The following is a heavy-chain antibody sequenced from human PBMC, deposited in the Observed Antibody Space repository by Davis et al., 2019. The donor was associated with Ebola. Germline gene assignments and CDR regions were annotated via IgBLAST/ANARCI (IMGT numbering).Heavy chain of an antibody. D-gene: IGHD6-6*01. Sequence: PSETLSLTCAVYGGSFSGYYWSWIRQPPGKGLEWIGEINHSGSTNYNPSLKSRVTISVDTSKNQFSLKLSSVTAADTAVYYCARGTAARQIYYYYYMDVWGKGTTVTVSS. J-gene: IGHJ6*03. CDR3: ARGTAARQIYYYYYMDV. V-gene: IGHV4-34*01. CDR1: GGSFSGYY. CDR2: INHSGST.